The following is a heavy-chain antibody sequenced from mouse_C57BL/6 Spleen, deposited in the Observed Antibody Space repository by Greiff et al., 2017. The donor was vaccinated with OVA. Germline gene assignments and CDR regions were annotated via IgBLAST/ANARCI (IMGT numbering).Heavy chain of an antibody. CDR3: ARWDGNVGAGFAY. J-gene: IGHJ3*01. Sequence: QVQLQQPGAELVRPGSSVKLSCKASGYTFTSYWMHWVKQRPIQGLEWIGNIDPSDSETHYNQKFKDKATLTVDKSSSTAYMQLSSLTSEDSAVYYCARWDGNVGAGFAYWGQGTLVTVSA. D-gene: IGHD2-1*01. CDR2: IDPSDSET. V-gene: IGHV1-52*01. CDR1: GYTFTSYW.